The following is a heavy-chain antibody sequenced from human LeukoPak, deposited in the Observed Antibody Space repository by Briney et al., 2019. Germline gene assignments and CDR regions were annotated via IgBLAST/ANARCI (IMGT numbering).Heavy chain of an antibody. CDR1: GGSISNYY. Sequence: SETLSLTCTVSGGSISNYYWSWVRQPPGEGLEWIGYIYYSGNTNYNPSLKSRVTISVDTSKNQFSLKLSSVTAADTAVYYCASHYFDDAFDIWGRGTMVTVSS. CDR2: IYYSGNT. CDR3: ASHYFDDAFDI. D-gene: IGHD3-10*01. V-gene: IGHV4-59*08. J-gene: IGHJ3*02.